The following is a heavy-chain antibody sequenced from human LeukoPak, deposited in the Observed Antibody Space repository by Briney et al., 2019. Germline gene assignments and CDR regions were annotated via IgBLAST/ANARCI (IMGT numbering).Heavy chain of an antibody. CDR1: GGTFSSYT. CDR3: ARDRVVTAYGGSYY. CDR2: IIPILGIA. D-gene: IGHD3-3*01. V-gene: IGHV1-69*04. Sequence: SVKVSCKASGGTFSSYTISWVRQAPGQGLEWMGRIIPILGIANYAQKFQGRVTITADKSTSTAYMELSSLRSEDTAVYYCARDRVVTAYGGSYYWGQGTLVTISS. J-gene: IGHJ4*02.